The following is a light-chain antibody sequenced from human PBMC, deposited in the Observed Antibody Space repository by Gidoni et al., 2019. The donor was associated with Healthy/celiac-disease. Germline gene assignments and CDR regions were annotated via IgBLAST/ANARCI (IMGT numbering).Light chain of an antibody. CDR2: AAS. CDR3: QQSYSTPPT. V-gene: IGKV1-39*01. Sequence: QMTQSPSSLSASVGDRVTITCRASQSISSYLNWYQQKPGKAPKLLIYAASSLQSGVPSRFSGSGSGTDFTLTISSLQPEDFETYYCQQSYSTPPTFXQXTKLEIK. J-gene: IGKJ2*01. CDR1: QSISSY.